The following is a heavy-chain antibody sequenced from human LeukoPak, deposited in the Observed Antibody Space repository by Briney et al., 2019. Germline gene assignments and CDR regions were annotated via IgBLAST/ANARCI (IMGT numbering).Heavy chain of an antibody. J-gene: IGHJ4*02. CDR3: AADLPYSNYGPLDF. CDR2: IVVGSGNT. V-gene: IGHV1-58*01. Sequence: SVKVSCKASGFTLTNSAVQWVRQARGQRLEWIGWIVVGSGNTNYAQKLQERVTITRDMSTNTAYLELSSLRSEDTAVYYCAADLPYSNYGPLDFWGQGTLVTVSS. D-gene: IGHD4-11*01. CDR1: GFTLTNSA.